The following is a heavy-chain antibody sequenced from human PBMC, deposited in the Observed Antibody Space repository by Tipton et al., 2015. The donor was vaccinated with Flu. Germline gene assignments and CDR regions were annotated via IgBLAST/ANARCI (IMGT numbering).Heavy chain of an antibody. Sequence: QVQLVQSGAEVKKHGSSVKVSCKASGDTFSNYAISWLRQAPGQGLEWMGGIIPIFKTPIYAQKFQGRVTITADDSMNTVYMELSSLRSEDTALYYCATYCSGASCERVTMGQAFDDWGQGVMVTVSS. J-gene: IGHJ4*02. V-gene: IGHV1-69*01. CDR2: IIPIFKTP. CDR3: ATYCSGASCERVTMGQAFDD. CDR1: GDTFSNYA. D-gene: IGHD2-15*01.